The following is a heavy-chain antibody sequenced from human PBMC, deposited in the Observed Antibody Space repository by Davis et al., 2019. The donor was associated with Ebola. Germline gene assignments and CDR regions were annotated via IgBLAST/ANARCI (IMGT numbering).Heavy chain of an antibody. V-gene: IGHV3-53*05. Sequence: GESLKISCAASGFTVSSNYMSWVRQAPGKGLECVSVLYSGGSTFYADSVKGRFTISRDNSKNTLYLQMNSLRAEDTAVYYCASPDYWGQGTLVTVSS. J-gene: IGHJ4*02. CDR2: LYSGGST. CDR1: GFTVSSNY. CDR3: ASPDY.